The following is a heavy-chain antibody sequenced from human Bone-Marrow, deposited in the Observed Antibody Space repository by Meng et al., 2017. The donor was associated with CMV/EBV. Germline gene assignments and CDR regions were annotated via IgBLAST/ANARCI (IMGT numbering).Heavy chain of an antibody. Sequence: GESLKISCAASGFTFSSNDMHWVRQTTGKGLEWVSAIGTAGVTYYPGSVKGRFTISRDNSKNTLYLQMNSLRAEDTAVYYCAKELARQRGYSGYVQEYYYYGMDVWGQGTTVTVSS. V-gene: IGHV3-13*01. CDR2: IGTAGVT. J-gene: IGHJ6*02. CDR1: GFTFSSND. CDR3: AKELARQRGYSGYVQEYYYYGMDV. D-gene: IGHD5-12*01.